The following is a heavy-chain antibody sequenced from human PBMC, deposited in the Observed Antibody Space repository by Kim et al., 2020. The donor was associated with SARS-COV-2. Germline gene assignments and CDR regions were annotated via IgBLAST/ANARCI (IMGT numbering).Heavy chain of an antibody. CDR3: ARDTRIAARPI. D-gene: IGHD6-6*01. J-gene: IGHJ4*02. Sequence: SETLSLTCTVSGGSISSGGYYWSWIRQHPGKGLEWIGYIYYSGSTYYNPSLKSRVTISVDTSKNQFSLKLSSVTAADTAVYYCARDTRIAARPIWGQGTLVTVSS. V-gene: IGHV4-31*03. CDR1: GGSISSGGYY. CDR2: IYYSGST.